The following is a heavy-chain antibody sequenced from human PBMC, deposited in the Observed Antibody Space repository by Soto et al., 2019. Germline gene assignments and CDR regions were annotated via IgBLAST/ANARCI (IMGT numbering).Heavy chain of an antibody. Sequence: QVQLQESGPGLVKPSQTLSLTCTVSGGSISSGDYYWSWIRQPPGKGLEWIGYIYYSGSTYYNPSLKGRVTISVDTSKNQFPLKRSSVTAADTAVYYCARDRRGVPAAIGGDYVMDVWGKGTTVTVSS. CDR1: GGSISSGDYY. CDR2: IYYSGST. J-gene: IGHJ6*04. CDR3: ARDRRGVPAAIGGDYVMDV. D-gene: IGHD2-2*01. V-gene: IGHV4-30-4*01.